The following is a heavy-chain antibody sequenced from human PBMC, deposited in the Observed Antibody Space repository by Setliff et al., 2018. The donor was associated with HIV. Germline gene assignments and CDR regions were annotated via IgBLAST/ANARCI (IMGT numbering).Heavy chain of an antibody. J-gene: IGHJ4*02. D-gene: IGHD6-19*01. CDR2: VYTTGSA. V-gene: IGHV4-61*09. CDR3: ARALAGGSGWNYFDL. CDR1: GGSISSGGYY. Sequence: PSETLSLTCTVSGGSISSGGYYWSWIRQAAGKGLEWIGHVYTTGSASYNPSLESRVTILEALSKNQFSLNLDSVTAADTAVYFCARALAGGSGWNYFDLWGPGTLVTVSS.